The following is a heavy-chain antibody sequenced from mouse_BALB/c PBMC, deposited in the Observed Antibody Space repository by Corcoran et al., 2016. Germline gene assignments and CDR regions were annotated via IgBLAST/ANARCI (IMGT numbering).Heavy chain of an antibody. CDR1: GYTFTSYV. V-gene: IGHV1S136*01. D-gene: IGHD2-1*01. Sequence: EVQLQQSGPELVKPGASAKMSCKASGYTFTSYVMHWVKQKPGQGLEWIGYINPYNDGTKYNEKFKGKATLTSDKSSSTAYMELSSLTSEDSAVYYCARCYYGNYVDFDYWGQGTTLTVSS. CDR3: ARCYYGNYVDFDY. J-gene: IGHJ2*01. CDR2: INPYNDGT.